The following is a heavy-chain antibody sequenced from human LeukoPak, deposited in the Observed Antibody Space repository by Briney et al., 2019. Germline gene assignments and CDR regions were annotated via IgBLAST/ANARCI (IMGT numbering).Heavy chain of an antibody. CDR1: GFPFNTYA. J-gene: IGHJ4*02. D-gene: IGHD6-13*01. V-gene: IGHV3-30*07. CDR3: ARDRAAAGTHFDY. Sequence: GGSLRLSCAASGFPFNTYAMHWVRQAPGKGLEWVALISRDGDNEYYADSVKGRFTISRDNSKNTLYLQMNSLRAEDTAVYYCARDRAAAGTHFDYWGQGTLVTVSS. CDR2: ISRDGDNE.